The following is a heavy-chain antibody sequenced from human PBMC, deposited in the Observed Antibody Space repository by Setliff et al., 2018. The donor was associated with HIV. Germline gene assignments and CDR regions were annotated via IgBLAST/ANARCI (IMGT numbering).Heavy chain of an antibody. D-gene: IGHD3-22*01. CDR3: ARGTYYYETSGYHYDKTWAGTCFDY. CDR2: MYYSGNT. V-gene: IGHV4-39*07. CDR1: GGSISSSSSY. J-gene: IGHJ4*02. Sequence: PSETLSLTCIVSGGSISSSSSYWGWIRLPPGKGLEWIGSMYYSGNTYYNPSLKSRVTISLDKSKNQFSLKLTSVTAAATAVYYCARGTYYYETSGYHYDKTWAGTCFDYWGQGTLVTVSS.